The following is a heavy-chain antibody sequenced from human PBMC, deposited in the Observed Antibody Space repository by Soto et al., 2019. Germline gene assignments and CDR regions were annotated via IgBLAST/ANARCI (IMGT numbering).Heavy chain of an antibody. CDR3: ARALGYYDSSGYYYDWYFDL. D-gene: IGHD3-22*01. V-gene: IGHV3-13*04. Sequence: EVQLVESGGGLVQPGGSLRLSCAASGFTFSSYDMHWVRQATGKGLEWVSAIGTAGDTYYPGSVKGRFTISRENAKNSLYLQMNSLRAGDTAVYYCARALGYYDSSGYYYDWYFDLWGRGTLVTVSS. CDR2: IGTAGDT. J-gene: IGHJ2*01. CDR1: GFTFSSYD.